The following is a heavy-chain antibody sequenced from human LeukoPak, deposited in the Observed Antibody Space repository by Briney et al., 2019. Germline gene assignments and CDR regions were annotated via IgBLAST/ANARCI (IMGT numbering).Heavy chain of an antibody. CDR3: ARGRYSSGWYDWFDY. Sequence: PGGSLRLSCAASGFTFSSYSMSWVRQAPGKGLEWVSSISSSSSYIYYADSVKGRFTISRDNAKNSLYLQMNSLRAEDTAVYYCARGRYSSGWYDWFDYWGQGTLVTVSS. CDR1: GFTFSSYS. J-gene: IGHJ4*02. CDR2: ISSSSSYI. D-gene: IGHD6-19*01. V-gene: IGHV3-21*01.